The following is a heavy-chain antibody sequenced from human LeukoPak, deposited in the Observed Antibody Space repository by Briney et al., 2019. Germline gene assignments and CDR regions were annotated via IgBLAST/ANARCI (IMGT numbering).Heavy chain of an antibody. CDR1: GGSISSSDSY. D-gene: IGHD3-22*01. V-gene: IGHV4-39*07. CDR2: INHSGST. J-gene: IGHJ4*02. Sequence: SETLSLTCTVSGGSISSSDSYWAWVRQPPGKGLEWIGEINHSGSTSYNPSLKSRVTISGDTSKNQFSLKLSSVTAADTAVYYCARGGYYDSSGYPNPLDYWGQGTLVTVSS. CDR3: ARGGYYDSSGYPNPLDY.